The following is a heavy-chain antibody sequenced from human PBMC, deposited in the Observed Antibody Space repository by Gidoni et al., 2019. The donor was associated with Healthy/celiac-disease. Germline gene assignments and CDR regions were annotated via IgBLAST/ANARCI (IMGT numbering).Heavy chain of an antibody. CDR3: ARQYYYDSSGYYPDRYYYYGMDV. V-gene: IGHV1-69*01. Sequence: QVQLVQSGAEVKKPGSSVKVSCKASGGTFSSYAISWVRLAPGQGLEWMGGIIPIVGTANYAQQFQGRVTITADESTSTAYMELSSLRSEDTAVYYCARQYYYDSSGYYPDRYYYYGMDVWGQGTTVTVSS. J-gene: IGHJ6*02. CDR1: GGTFSSYA. D-gene: IGHD3-22*01. CDR2: IIPIVGTA.